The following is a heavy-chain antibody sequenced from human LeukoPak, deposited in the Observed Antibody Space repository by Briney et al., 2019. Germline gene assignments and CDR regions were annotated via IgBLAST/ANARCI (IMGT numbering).Heavy chain of an antibody. D-gene: IGHD6-13*01. V-gene: IGHV4-61*02. CDR2: IYTSGST. Sequence: SQTLSLTCTVSGGSISSGSYYWSWIRQPAGKGLEWIGRIYTSGSTNYSPSLKSRVTISVNTSKNQFSLKLSSVTAADTAGYYCARVSAAAVDYW. CDR3: ARVSAAAVDY. J-gene: IGHJ4*01. CDR1: GGSISSGSYY.